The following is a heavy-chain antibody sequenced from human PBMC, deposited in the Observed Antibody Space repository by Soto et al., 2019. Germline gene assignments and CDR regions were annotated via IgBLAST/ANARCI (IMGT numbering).Heavy chain of an antibody. D-gene: IGHD6-19*01. CDR2: ISYDGSNK. J-gene: IGHJ4*02. Sequence: QVQLVESGGGVVQPGRSLRLSCAASGFTFSSYGMHWVRQAPGKGLEWVAVISYDGSNKYYADSVKGRFTISRDNSKNTLDLQMNSLRAEDTAVYYCAKDLYSSGWFFDYWGQGTLVTVSS. V-gene: IGHV3-30*18. CDR3: AKDLYSSGWFFDY. CDR1: GFTFSSYG.